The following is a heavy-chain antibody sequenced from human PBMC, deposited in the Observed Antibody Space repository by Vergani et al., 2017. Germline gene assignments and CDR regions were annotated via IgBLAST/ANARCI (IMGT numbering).Heavy chain of an antibody. Sequence: EVQLVESGGGLVKPGGSLRLSCAASGFTFSSYSMNWVRQAPGKGLEWVSSISSSSSYIYYADSVKGRFTISRDNAKNSLYLQMNSLRAEDTAVYYCAREEWRWGPKLFAVHGMDVWGQGTTVTVSS. CDR3: AREEWRWGPKLFAVHGMDV. CDR2: ISSSSSYI. CDR1: GFTFSSYS. D-gene: IGHD3-3*01. V-gene: IGHV3-21*01. J-gene: IGHJ6*02.